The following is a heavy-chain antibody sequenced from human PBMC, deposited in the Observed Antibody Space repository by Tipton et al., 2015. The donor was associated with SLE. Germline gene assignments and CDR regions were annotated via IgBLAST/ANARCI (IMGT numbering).Heavy chain of an antibody. Sequence: SLRLSCAASGFTFSNYWMSWVRQAPGKGLEWVANIKQDGSEKYYVDSVKGRFTISRDNAKNSLYLQMNSLRAEDTAVYYCADEGIWSGYFQHWGQGTLVTVSS. D-gene: IGHD3-3*01. V-gene: IGHV3-7*01. CDR2: IKQDGSEK. CDR3: ADEGIWSGYFQH. CDR1: GFTFSNYW. J-gene: IGHJ1*01.